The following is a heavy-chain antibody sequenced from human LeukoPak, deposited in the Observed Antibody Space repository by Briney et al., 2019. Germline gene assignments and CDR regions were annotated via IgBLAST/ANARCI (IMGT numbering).Heavy chain of an antibody. CDR2: INPSGGST. D-gene: IGHD1-26*01. J-gene: IGHJ5*02. CDR3: ARDNSVGDTAWWFDP. V-gene: IGHV1-46*01. Sequence: GASVKVSCKASGYTFTSYYMHWVRQAPGQGLEWMGIINPSGGSTSYAQKFQGRVTMTRDMSTSTVYMELSSLRFDDTAVYYCARDNSVGDTAWWFDPWGQGTLVTVSS. CDR1: GYTFTSYY.